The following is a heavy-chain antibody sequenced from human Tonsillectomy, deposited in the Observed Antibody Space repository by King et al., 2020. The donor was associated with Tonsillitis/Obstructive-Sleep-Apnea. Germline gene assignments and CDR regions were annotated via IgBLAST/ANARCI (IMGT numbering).Heavy chain of an antibody. CDR2: IIPIFGTA. D-gene: IGHD3-3*01. J-gene: IGHJ5*02. Sequence: VQLVQSGAEVKKPGSSVKVSCKASGGTFSSYAISWVRQAPGQGLEWMGGIIPIFGTANYAQKFQGRVTITADESMGTAYMELSSLSSEDTAVYYCASRSITIFGVVMYDNWFDPWGQGTLVTVSS. CDR3: ASRSITIFGVVMYDNWFDP. V-gene: IGHV1-69*01. CDR1: GGTFSSYA.